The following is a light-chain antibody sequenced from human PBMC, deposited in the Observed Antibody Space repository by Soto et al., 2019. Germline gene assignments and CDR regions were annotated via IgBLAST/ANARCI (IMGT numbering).Light chain of an antibody. CDR1: QSVSSSY. CDR2: GAS. V-gene: IGKV3-20*01. J-gene: IGKJ5*01. Sequence: EIVLTQSPGTLSLSPGERATLSCRASQSVSSSYLAWYKQKPGQAPRLLIYGASSRATGIPDRFSGSGSGTDFTLTISRLEPEDFAVYYCQQYGSSPITFGQWTRLAIK. CDR3: QQYGSSPIT.